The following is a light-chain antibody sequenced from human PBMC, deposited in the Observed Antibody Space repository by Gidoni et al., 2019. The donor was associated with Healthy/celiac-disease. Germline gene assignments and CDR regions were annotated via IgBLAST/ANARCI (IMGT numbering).Light chain of an antibody. Sequence: QSVVTQPPSVSAAPGQKVTISCSGSSPNIGTNYVSWYQQLPGTAPKLLLYDNNKRPSGIPDRFSGSKSGTSATLGITGLQTGDEADYYCGTWDSSPWVFGGGTKLT. CDR2: DNN. CDR3: GTWDSSPWV. CDR1: SPNIGTNY. J-gene: IGLJ3*02. V-gene: IGLV1-51*01.